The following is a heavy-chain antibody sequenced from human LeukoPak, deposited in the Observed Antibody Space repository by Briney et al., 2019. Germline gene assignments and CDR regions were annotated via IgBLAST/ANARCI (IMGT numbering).Heavy chain of an antibody. CDR2: ISRNRNYI. CDR1: GFSFSLYS. J-gene: IGHJ4*02. V-gene: IGHV3-21*06. CDR3: TRDLSAGLLGGFDS. Sequence: GGSLRLSCAASGFSFSLYSMNWVRQAPGKGLEWVSTISRNRNYIYYAGSVKGRFAISRDDARNSLFLHMNSLRAEDSAVYFCTRDLSAGLLGGFDSWGQGTLVSVSS. D-gene: IGHD3-10*01.